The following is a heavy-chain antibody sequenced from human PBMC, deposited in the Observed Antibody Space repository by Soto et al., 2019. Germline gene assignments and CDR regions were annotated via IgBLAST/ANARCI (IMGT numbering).Heavy chain of an antibody. Sequence: ASVKVSCKASGYAFTGYYMHWVRQAPGQGLEWMGWINPNSGGTNYAQKFQGWVTMTRDTSISTAYMELSRLRSDDTAVYYCARDRGIAAAGTLHDAFDIWGQGTMVTVSS. D-gene: IGHD6-13*01. J-gene: IGHJ3*02. CDR3: ARDRGIAAAGTLHDAFDI. CDR2: INPNSGGT. V-gene: IGHV1-2*04. CDR1: GYAFTGYY.